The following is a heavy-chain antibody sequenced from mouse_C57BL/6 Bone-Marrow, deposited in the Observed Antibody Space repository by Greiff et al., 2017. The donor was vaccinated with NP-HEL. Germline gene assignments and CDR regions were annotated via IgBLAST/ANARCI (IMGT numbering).Heavy chain of an antibody. V-gene: IGHV14-4*01. D-gene: IGHD1-1*01. CDR2: IDPENGDT. CDR1: GFNIKDDY. CDR3: TTPLYYGSVDY. J-gene: IGHJ2*01. Sequence: VHVKQSGAELVRPGASVKLSCTASGFNIKDDYMHWVKQRPEQGLEWIGWIDPENGDTEYASKFQGKATITADTSSNTAYLQLSSLTSEDTAVYYCTTPLYYGSVDYWGQGTTLTVSS.